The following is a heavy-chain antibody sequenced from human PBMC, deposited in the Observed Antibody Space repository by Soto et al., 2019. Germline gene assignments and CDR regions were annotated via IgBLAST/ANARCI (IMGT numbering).Heavy chain of an antibody. J-gene: IGHJ4*02. CDR1: GFTFSTYS. CDR3: IIAVAGSFAPAY. V-gene: IGHV3-21*01. D-gene: IGHD6-19*01. CDR2: ISSSSTYI. Sequence: GGSLRLSCAASGFTFSTYSMNWVRQAPGKGLEWVSYISSSSTYIYYADSVKGRFTISRDNAKNSLYLQMNSLRAEDTAVYYCIIAVAGSFAPAYWGQGTLVTVSS.